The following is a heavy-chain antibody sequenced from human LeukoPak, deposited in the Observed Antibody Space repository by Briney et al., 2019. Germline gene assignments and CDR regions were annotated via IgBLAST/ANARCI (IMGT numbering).Heavy chain of an antibody. J-gene: IGHJ6*03. CDR2: IYDSGST. D-gene: IGHD4-11*01. Sequence: SQTLSLTCVVSGGSITSGGYSWSWIRQPPGTGLEWIGYIYDSGSTSINPSLKSRITMSVDTSKNHFSLNLTSVTAADTAVYYCARGDLQYNHYYYYMDVWGKGTTVTVSS. CDR3: ARGDLQYNHYYYYMDV. CDR1: GGSITSGGYS. V-gene: IGHV4-30-4*07.